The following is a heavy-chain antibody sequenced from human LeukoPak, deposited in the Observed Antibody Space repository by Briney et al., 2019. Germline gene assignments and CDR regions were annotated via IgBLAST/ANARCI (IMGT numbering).Heavy chain of an antibody. J-gene: IGHJ4*02. CDR2: IYYSGST. CDR3: ARHPNYYFDY. D-gene: IGHD2-8*01. V-gene: IGHV4-39*01. CDR1: GGSISSSSYY. Sequence: PSETLSLTCTVSGGSISSSSYYWGWIRQPPGKGLEWIGSIYYSGSTYYNPSLKSRVTISVDTSKNQFSLKLSSVTAADTAVYYCARHPNYYFDYWGQGTLVTVSS.